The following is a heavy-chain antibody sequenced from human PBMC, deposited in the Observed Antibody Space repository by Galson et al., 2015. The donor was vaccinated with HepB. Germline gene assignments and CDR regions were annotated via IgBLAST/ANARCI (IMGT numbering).Heavy chain of an antibody. Sequence: SVKVSCKASGYTFTGYYIHWVRQAPGQGLEWMGRINPNSGGTNYAQKFQGRVTMTRDTSISTAYMELSRLTSDDTAVYYCAGDGGGDKYYFDYWGQGTLVTVSS. CDR1: GYTFTGYY. D-gene: IGHD3-16*01. CDR2: INPNSGGT. V-gene: IGHV1-2*06. J-gene: IGHJ4*02. CDR3: AGDGGGDKYYFDY.